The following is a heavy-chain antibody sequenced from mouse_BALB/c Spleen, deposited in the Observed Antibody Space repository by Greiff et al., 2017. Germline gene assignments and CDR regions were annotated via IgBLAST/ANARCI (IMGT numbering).Heavy chain of an antibody. Sequence: EVQGVESGGGLVKPGGSLKLSCAASGFTFSDYYMYWVRQTPEKRLEWVATISDGGSYTYYPDSVKGRFTISRDNAKNNLYLQMSSLKSEDTAMYYCARGDGNYGRVIDYWGQGTTLTVSS. J-gene: IGHJ2*01. V-gene: IGHV5-4*02. D-gene: IGHD2-1*01. CDR3: ARGDGNYGRVIDY. CDR1: GFTFSDYY. CDR2: ISDGGSYT.